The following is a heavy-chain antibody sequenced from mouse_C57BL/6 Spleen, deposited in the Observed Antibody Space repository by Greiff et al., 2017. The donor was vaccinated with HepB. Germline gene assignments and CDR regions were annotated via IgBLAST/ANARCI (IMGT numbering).Heavy chain of an antibody. CDR1: GYTFTSYW. CDR2: INPSNGGT. J-gene: IGHJ2*01. CDR3: AREGLRRGAFDY. D-gene: IGHD2-4*01. V-gene: IGHV1-53*01. Sequence: QVQLQQSGTELVKPGASVKLSCKASGYTFTSYWMHWVKQRPGQGLEWIGNINPSNGGTNYNEKFKSKATLTVDKSSSTAYMQLSSLTSEDSAVYYCAREGLRRGAFDYWGQGTTLTVSS.